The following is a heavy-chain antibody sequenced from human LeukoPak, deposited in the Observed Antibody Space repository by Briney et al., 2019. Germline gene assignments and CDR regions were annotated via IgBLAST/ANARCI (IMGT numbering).Heavy chain of an antibody. V-gene: IGHV4-4*07. J-gene: IGHJ5*02. CDR2: IYTSGST. Sequence: SETLSLTCTVSGGSISSYYWSWIRQPAGKGLEWIGRIYTSGSTNYNPSLKSRVTMSVDTSKNQFSLKLSSVTAADTAVYYCARDSGSSWYPTRWFDPWGQGTLVTVSS. CDR1: GGSISSYY. CDR3: ARDSGSSWYPTRWFDP. D-gene: IGHD6-13*01.